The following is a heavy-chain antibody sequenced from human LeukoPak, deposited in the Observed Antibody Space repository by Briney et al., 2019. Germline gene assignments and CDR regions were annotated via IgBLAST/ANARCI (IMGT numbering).Heavy chain of an antibody. CDR3: EREMAV. J-gene: IGHJ4*02. D-gene: IGHD2-8*01. V-gene: IGHV3-33*01. CDR2: IWYDGSNE. Sequence: GGSLRLSCVASGFSFGTYSMHWARQVPGKGLEWVADIWYDGSNEDYADSVKGRFTISRDNSKNTLYLQMNSLRAEDTAVYYCEREMAVWGQGALVTVSS. CDR1: GFSFGTYS.